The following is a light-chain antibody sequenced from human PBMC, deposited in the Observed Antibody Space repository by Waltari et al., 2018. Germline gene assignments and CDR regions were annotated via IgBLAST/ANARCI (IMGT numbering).Light chain of an antibody. CDR1: QSVSSN. CDR2: GAS. CDR3: QQYNNWPQT. Sequence: EIVMTQSPATLSVSPGERVTLSCRASQSVSSNLAWYQQKPGQAPRLLLYGASTRATGLPARFSGSGSGTEFTLTISSMQSEDFAVYYCQQYNNWPQTFGQGTKVEIK. J-gene: IGKJ1*01. V-gene: IGKV3-15*01.